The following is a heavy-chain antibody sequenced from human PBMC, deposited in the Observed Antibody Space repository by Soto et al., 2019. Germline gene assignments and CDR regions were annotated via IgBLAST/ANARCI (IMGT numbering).Heavy chain of an antibody. J-gene: IGHJ4*02. Sequence: QAGGSLRLSCAASGFTFSSYGMHWVRQAPGKGLEWVAVIWYDGSNKYYADSVKGRFTISRDNSKNTLYLQMNSLRAEDTAVYYCARGHYGSGSYYPFDYWGRGTLVTVS. D-gene: IGHD3-10*01. V-gene: IGHV3-33*01. CDR1: GFTFSSYG. CDR3: ARGHYGSGSYYPFDY. CDR2: IWYDGSNK.